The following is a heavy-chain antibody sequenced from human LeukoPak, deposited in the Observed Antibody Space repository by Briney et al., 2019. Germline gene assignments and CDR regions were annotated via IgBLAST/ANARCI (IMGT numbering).Heavy chain of an antibody. V-gene: IGHV1-46*01. CDR2: INPSGGST. CDR3: ARGNGLWAPLSY. Sequence: ASVKVSCKASGYTFTSYYMHWVRQAPGQGLEWMGIINPSGGSTSYSQKFQGRVTMTRDTSTSTVYMELSSLRSEDTAVYSCARGNGLWAPLSYWGQGTLVTVSS. J-gene: IGHJ4*02. D-gene: IGHD3-16*01. CDR1: GYTFTSYY.